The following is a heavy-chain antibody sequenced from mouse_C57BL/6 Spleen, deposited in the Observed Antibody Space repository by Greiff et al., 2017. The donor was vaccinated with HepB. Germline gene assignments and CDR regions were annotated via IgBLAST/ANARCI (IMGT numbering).Heavy chain of an antibody. CDR3: ARDDYYGSAWFAY. Sequence: QVQLQQSGAELARPGASVKMSCKASGYTFTSYTMHWVKQRPGQGLEWIGYINPSSGYTKYNQKFKDKATLTADKSSSTAYMQLSSLTSEDSAVYYCARDDYYGSAWFAYWGQGTLVTVSA. CDR2: INPSSGYT. V-gene: IGHV1-4*01. J-gene: IGHJ3*01. D-gene: IGHD1-1*01. CDR1: GYTFTSYT.